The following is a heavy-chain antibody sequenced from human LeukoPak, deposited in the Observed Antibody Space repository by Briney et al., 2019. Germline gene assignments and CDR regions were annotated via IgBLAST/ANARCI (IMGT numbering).Heavy chain of an antibody. Sequence: GSLRLSCAASGFTFSSYGMHWVRQAPGKGLEWVAVISYDGSNKYYADSEKGRFTISRDNSKNTLYLQMNSLRAEDTAVYYCAKSVDWSVDYWGQGTLVTVSS. J-gene: IGHJ4*02. CDR1: GFTFSSYG. CDR2: ISYDGSNK. CDR3: AKSVDWSVDY. V-gene: IGHV3-30*18. D-gene: IGHD3/OR15-3a*01.